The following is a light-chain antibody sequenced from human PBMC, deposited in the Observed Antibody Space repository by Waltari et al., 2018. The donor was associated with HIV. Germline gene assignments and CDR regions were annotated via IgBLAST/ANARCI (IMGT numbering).Light chain of an antibody. V-gene: IGLV10-54*01. CDR3: SAWDKRLGTLL. CDR1: KKSVGGDG. Sequence: AGLTQPPLVSKRLGQTAAMTCSGNKKSVGGDGAQCGLHVTGHPPKPLSLRNNERPSGVSARLSASRSGVTSSLTISNLQPEDEADYYRSAWDKRLGTLLFGGGTQLTVL. J-gene: IGLJ2*01. CDR2: RNN.